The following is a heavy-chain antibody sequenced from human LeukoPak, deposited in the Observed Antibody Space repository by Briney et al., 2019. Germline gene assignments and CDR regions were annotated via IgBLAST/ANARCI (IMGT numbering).Heavy chain of an antibody. V-gene: IGHV3-7*01. D-gene: IGHD5-18*01. J-gene: IGHJ4*02. CDR2: INKDGSEK. CDR3: ARHLSGVTGYTYGRGIDY. CDR1: GFTFSNYW. Sequence: GGSLRLSCAASGFTFSNYWISWVRQAPGKGLEWVANINKDGSEKYYVDSVKGRFTISRDNAKTSLYLQMISLRAEDTAVYYCARHLSGVTGYTYGRGIDYWGQGTLVTVSS.